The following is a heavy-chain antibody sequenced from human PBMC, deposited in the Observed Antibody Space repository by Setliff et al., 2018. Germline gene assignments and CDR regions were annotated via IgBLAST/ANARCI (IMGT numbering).Heavy chain of an antibody. CDR1: GGSLSADYY. J-gene: IGHJ4*02. Sequence: PSETLSLTCTVSGGSLSADYYWSWIRQPAGKGLEWIGHVHPDGSTNYNPSLYSRLIISVDTSKNQFSLKLTSVTAADTAVYYCARLVFYYARSRNFDYWGQGTLVTVSS. V-gene: IGHV4-61*09. CDR2: VHPDGST. CDR3: ARLVFYYARSRNFDY. D-gene: IGHD3-22*01.